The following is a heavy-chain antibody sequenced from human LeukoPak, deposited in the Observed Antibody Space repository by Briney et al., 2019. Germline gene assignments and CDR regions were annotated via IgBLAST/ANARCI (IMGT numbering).Heavy chain of an antibody. D-gene: IGHD2/OR15-2a*01. J-gene: IGHJ4*02. Sequence: PSETLSLTCAVFGGSFSDYSWNWIRQPPGKGLEWIGEMIHTGSTYYNPSLKSRVTISVDTSKNQFSLKLSSVTAADTAVYYCARQFLLYYFDFWGQGTLVTVSS. CDR3: ARQFLLYYFDF. CDR2: MIHTGST. CDR1: GGSFSDYS. V-gene: IGHV4-34*12.